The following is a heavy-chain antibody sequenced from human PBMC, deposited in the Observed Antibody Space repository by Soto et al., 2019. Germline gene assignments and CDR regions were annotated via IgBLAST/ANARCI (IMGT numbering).Heavy chain of an antibody. CDR2: IIPILGIA. Sequence: SVKVSCKASGGTFSSYTISWVRQAPGQGLEWMGRIIPILGIANYAQKFQGRVTITADKSTSTAYMELSSLRSEDTAVYYCARVPHDFWSGYYPYTDYYYYMDVWGKGTTVTVSS. V-gene: IGHV1-69*02. J-gene: IGHJ6*03. CDR1: GGTFSSYT. D-gene: IGHD3-3*01. CDR3: ARVPHDFWSGYYPYTDYYYYMDV.